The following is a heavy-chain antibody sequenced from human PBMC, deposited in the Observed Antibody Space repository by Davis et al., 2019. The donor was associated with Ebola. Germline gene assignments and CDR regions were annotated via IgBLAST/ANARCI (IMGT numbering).Heavy chain of an antibody. D-gene: IGHD1-26*01. V-gene: IGHV1-18*04. CDR3: ARDSGSYVNWFDP. J-gene: IGHJ5*02. Sequence: ASVPVSRMASGYTFPRYGITWVRQAPGQGLEWMGWINPHNGNTNYAQNVQGRVTMTTDTSTSTAYMEVGSLRSDDTAVYYCARDSGSYVNWFDPWGQGTLVTVSS. CDR2: INPHNGNT. CDR1: GYTFPRYG.